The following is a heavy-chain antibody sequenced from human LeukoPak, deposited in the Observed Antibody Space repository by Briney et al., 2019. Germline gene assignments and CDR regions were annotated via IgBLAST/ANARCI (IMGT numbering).Heavy chain of an antibody. D-gene: IGHD3-9*01. CDR1: GYTFTSYD. CDR2: MNPNSGNT. V-gene: IGHV1-8*01. CDR3: ARGRDYDILTGYYYPAGDY. Sequence: ASVTVSCKASGYTFTSYDINWVRQATGQGLEWMGWMNPNSGNTGYAQKFQGRVTMTRNTSISTAYMELSSLRSEDTAVYYCARGRDYDILTGYYYPAGDYWGQGTLVTVSS. J-gene: IGHJ4*02.